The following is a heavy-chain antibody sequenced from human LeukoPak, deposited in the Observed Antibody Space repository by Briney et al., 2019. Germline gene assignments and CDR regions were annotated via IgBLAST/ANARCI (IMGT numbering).Heavy chain of an antibody. CDR2: ISISGGST. CDR1: GLTFSNFA. Sequence: PGGSLRLSCAASGLTFSNFAMSWVRQAPGKGLKWVSTISISGGSTYYADSVKGRFTISRDNSKNRLYLQMNSLTTEDTAVYYCVKPLGPNTAWGQGILVTVSS. V-gene: IGHV3-23*01. CDR3: VKPLGPNTA. J-gene: IGHJ4*02. D-gene: IGHD5-18*01.